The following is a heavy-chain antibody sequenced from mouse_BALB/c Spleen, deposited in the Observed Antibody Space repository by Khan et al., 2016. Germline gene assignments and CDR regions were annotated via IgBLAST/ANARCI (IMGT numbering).Heavy chain of an antibody. D-gene: IGHD3-3*01. J-gene: IGHJ2*01. CDR1: GYTFTNYG. V-gene: IGHV9-3-1*01. CDR2: INTYTGEP. CDR3: GRYGDSYDFDY. Sequence: QIQLVQSGPELKKPGETVKISCKATGYTFTNYGMNWVKQAPGKGLKWMGWINTYTGEPTYTDDFKGRFAFSLETSASTAYLQINNLNNADTATSCCGRYGDSYDFDYWGQGTTLTVSS.